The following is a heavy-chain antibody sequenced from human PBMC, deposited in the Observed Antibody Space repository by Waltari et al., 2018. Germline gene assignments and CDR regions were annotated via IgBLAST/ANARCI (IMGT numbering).Heavy chain of an antibody. CDR1: GYTFTVYY. D-gene: IGHD6-13*01. CDR2: INPNSGGT. J-gene: IGHJ5*02. Sequence: QVQLVPSGAEVKKPAASLKVSCQASGYTFTVYYMHWVRPAPGQGLEWMGWINPNSGGTNYAQKFQGRVTMTRDTSISTAYMELSRLRSDDTAVYYCARGFPSIAAAGTGFDPWGQGTLVTVSS. V-gene: IGHV1-2*02. CDR3: ARGFPSIAAAGTGFDP.